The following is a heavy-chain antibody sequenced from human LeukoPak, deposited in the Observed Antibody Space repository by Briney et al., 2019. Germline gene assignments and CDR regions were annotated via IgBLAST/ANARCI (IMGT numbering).Heavy chain of an antibody. D-gene: IGHD3-10*01. J-gene: IGHJ4*02. CDR3: ARDQRYYYGSGSYYNVFDY. CDR1: GGSISSGSYY. V-gene: IGHV4-61*02. Sequence: PSQTLSFTCTVSGGSISSGSYYWRWLRQPAGKGLEWIGRIYTSGSTNYNPSLKSRVTISVDTSKNQFSLKLSSVTAADTAVYYCARDQRYYYGSGSYYNVFDYWGQGTLDTVSS. CDR2: IYTSGST.